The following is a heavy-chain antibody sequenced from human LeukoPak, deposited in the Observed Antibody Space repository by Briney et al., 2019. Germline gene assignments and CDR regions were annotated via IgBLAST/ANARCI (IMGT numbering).Heavy chain of an antibody. D-gene: IGHD3-3*01. Sequence: SETLSLTCNVSGGSISSYYWSWIRQPAGKGLEWIGRVYTSGSTNYNPSLKSRVTISVDTSKNQFSLKLSSVAAADTAVYYCARDRPNYDFWSGYPYCYGMDVWGQGTTVTVSS. CDR1: GGSISSYY. CDR3: ARDRPNYDFWSGYPYCYGMDV. V-gene: IGHV4-4*07. J-gene: IGHJ6*02. CDR2: VYTSGST.